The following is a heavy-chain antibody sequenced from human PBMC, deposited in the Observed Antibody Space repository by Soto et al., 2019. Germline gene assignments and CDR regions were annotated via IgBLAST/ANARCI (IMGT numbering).Heavy chain of an antibody. D-gene: IGHD2-2*01. Sequence: SVKVSCKASGGTFSSYAISWVRQAPGQGLEWMGGIIPIFGTANYAQKFQGRVTITADESTSTAYMELSSLRSEDTAVYYCARRLGPEYCSSTSCYSWFDPWGQGTLVTVYS. J-gene: IGHJ5*02. CDR2: IIPIFGTA. V-gene: IGHV1-69*13. CDR1: GGTFSSYA. CDR3: ARRLGPEYCSSTSCYSWFDP.